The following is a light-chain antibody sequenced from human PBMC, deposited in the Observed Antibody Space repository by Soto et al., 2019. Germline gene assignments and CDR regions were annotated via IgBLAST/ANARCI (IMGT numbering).Light chain of an antibody. CDR2: KAS. CDR3: QQYNNWPTWT. Sequence: DVKMTQSPSTLSGSVIDVVTITFLASQTISSWLAWYHQKPGKAPKLLIYKASTLKSGVPSRFSGSGSGTDFTLTISSLQPEDFATYYCQQYNNWPTWTFCQGSKVDIK. V-gene: IGKV1-5*03. J-gene: IGKJ1*01. CDR1: QTISSW.